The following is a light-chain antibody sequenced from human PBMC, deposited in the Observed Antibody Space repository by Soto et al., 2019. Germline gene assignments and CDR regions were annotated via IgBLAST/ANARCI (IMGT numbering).Light chain of an antibody. CDR1: QSISTY. Sequence: IQLTQSPSSLSASVGDRVTVTCRASQSISTYLNWYQQKPGKAPKLLIYEASSLQSGVPSRFRGSGSGTDFTLTISSLQPEDFATYYCQQSHTIPWTFGQGTKVDIK. V-gene: IGKV1-39*01. J-gene: IGKJ1*01. CDR2: EAS. CDR3: QQSHTIPWT.